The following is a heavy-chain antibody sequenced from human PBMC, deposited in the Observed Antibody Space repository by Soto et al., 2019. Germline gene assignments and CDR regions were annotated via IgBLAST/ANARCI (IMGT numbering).Heavy chain of an antibody. CDR2: ISGSGGST. J-gene: IGHJ6*03. CDR3: AKVATVTTPPYYYYYYMDV. CDR1: GFTFSSYA. D-gene: IGHD4-17*01. V-gene: IGHV3-23*01. Sequence: GGSLRLSCAASGFTFSSYAMSWVRQAPGKGLEWVSAISGSGGSTYYADSVKGRFTISSDNSKNTLYLQMNSLRAEDTAVYYCAKVATVTTPPYYYYYYMDVWGKGTTVTVSS.